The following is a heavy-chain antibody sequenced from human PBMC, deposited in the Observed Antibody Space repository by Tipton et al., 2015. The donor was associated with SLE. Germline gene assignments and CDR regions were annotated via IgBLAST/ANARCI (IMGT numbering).Heavy chain of an antibody. CDR2: IYTSGST. D-gene: IGHD3-10*01. J-gene: IGHJ4*02. Sequence: LRLSCTVSGGSISSYYWSWIRQPAGKGLEWIGRIYTSGSTNYNPSLKSRVTMSVDTSKNQFSLKLSSVTAADTAVYYCARGVVQGVPFDYWGQGTLVTVSS. V-gene: IGHV4-4*07. CDR1: GGSISSYY. CDR3: ARGVVQGVPFDY.